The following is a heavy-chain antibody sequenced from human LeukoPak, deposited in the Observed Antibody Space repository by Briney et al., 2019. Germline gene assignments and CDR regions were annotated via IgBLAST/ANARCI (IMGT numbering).Heavy chain of an antibody. J-gene: IGHJ4*02. CDR1: GFTFSDRY. D-gene: IGHD3-22*01. CDR2: TRNKANSYTT. V-gene: IGHV3-72*01. Sequence: PGGSLRLSCAASGFTFSDRYMDWVRQAPGKGLEWVGRTRNKANSYTTEYAASVKGRFTISRDDSKNSLYLQMNSLKTEDTAVYYCARVDSSGYFDYWGQGTLLTVSS. CDR3: ARVDSSGYFDY.